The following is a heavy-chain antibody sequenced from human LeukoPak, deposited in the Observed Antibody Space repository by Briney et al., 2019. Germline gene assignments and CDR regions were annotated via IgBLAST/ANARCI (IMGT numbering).Heavy chain of an antibody. CDR1: GYTFTGYY. Sequence: VASVKVSCTASGYTFTGYYMHWVRQAPGQGLEWMGWINPNSGGTNYAQKFQGRVTMTRDTSISTAYMELSRLRSDDTAVYYCARDLSDTMIVVVDYGMDVWGQGTTVTVSS. V-gene: IGHV1-2*02. D-gene: IGHD3-22*01. CDR2: INPNSGGT. CDR3: ARDLSDTMIVVVDYGMDV. J-gene: IGHJ6*02.